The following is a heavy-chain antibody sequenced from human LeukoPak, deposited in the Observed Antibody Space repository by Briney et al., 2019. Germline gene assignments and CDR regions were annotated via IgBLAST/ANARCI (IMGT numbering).Heavy chain of an antibody. J-gene: IGHJ4*02. D-gene: IGHD6-19*01. CDR1: GDSVSNSNSF. V-gene: IGHV4-39*01. CDR2: ISYTGRS. Sequence: KPSETLSLTCTVSGDSVSNSNSFWGSIRQPPGKGLEWIGTISYTGRSYYNPSLKSRVTISVDTLRNQFSLRLNSVTAADTAVYYCVRHVGFSSGFDLWGQGTLVTVSS. CDR3: VRHVGFSSGFDL.